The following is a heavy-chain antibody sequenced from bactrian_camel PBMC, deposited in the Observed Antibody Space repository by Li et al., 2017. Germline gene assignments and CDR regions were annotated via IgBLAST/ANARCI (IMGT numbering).Heavy chain of an antibody. CDR3: AAGFLYPGFNYLEADDYRF. J-gene: IGHJ4*01. CDR2: IRADGGTT. V-gene: IGHV3S40*01. CDR1: GFTFSTYD. Sequence: VQLVESGGGLVQPGGSLRLSCAASGFTFSTYDMSWFRQAPGKGLEWVSSIRADGGTTYYAGSYYADSVKGRFTISSGSAAVYLQMNDLRPDDTAIYYCAAGFLYPGFNYLEADDYRFWGQGTQVTVS. D-gene: IGHD1*01.